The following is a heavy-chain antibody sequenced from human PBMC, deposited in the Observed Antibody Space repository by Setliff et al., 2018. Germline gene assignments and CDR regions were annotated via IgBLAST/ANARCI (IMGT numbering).Heavy chain of an antibody. D-gene: IGHD3-22*01. J-gene: IGHJ4*02. V-gene: IGHV4-4*08. Sequence: PSETLSLTCTVSGGSISNYYWTWIRQPPGKGLDWIGYIYTSGSTNYNPSLKSRVTISVDTSKNQFSLKLSSVSAADTAVYYCARARSGDYSDSTGYLDYWGQGTPVTVSS. CDR3: ARARSGDYSDSTGYLDY. CDR2: IYTSGST. CDR1: GGSISNYY.